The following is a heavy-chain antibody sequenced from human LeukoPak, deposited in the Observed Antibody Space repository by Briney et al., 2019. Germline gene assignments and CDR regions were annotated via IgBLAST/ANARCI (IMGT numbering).Heavy chain of an antibody. CDR1: GGTFSSYA. Sequence: SVKVSCKASGGTFSSYAISWVRQAPGQGLEWMGRIIPILGIANYAQKFQGRVTITADKSTSTAYMELSSLRSEDTAVYYCAKGAPAGTYYIPFDYWGQGTLVTVSS. V-gene: IGHV1-69*04. J-gene: IGHJ4*02. CDR3: AKGAPAGTYYIPFDY. D-gene: IGHD3-10*01. CDR2: IIPILGIA.